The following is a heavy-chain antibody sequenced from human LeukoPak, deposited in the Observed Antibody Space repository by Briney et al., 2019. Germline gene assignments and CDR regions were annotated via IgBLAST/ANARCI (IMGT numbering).Heavy chain of an antibody. D-gene: IGHD6-6*01. CDR3: ARALRIAARPEYYYYVDV. J-gene: IGHJ6*03. Sequence: SVKVSCKASGGTFSSYAISWVRQAPGQGLEWMGGIIPIFGTANYAQKFQGRVTITTDESTSTAYMELSSLRSEDTAVYYCARALRIAARPEYYYYVDVWGKGTTVTVSS. V-gene: IGHV1-69*05. CDR1: GGTFSSYA. CDR2: IIPIFGTA.